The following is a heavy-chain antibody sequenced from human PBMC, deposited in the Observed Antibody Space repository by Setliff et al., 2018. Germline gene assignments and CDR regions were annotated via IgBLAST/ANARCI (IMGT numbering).Heavy chain of an antibody. Sequence: PGGSLRLSCAASGFIFSSYWMDWFRQAPGKGLEWVSSISYGSTYIYQSDSVRGRFTISRDDAKKSLYLQMNSLGAEDTAVYYCARSGGIGNYNWDVWGKGTTVTVSS. CDR1: GFIFSSYW. CDR2: ISYGSTYI. CDR3: ARSGGIGNYNWDV. D-gene: IGHD3-16*01. V-gene: IGHV3-21*01. J-gene: IGHJ6*03.